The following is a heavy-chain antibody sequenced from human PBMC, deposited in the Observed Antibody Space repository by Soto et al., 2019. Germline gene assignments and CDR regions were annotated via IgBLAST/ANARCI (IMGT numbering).Heavy chain of an antibody. CDR1: GCTFSSYA. V-gene: IGHV1-69*13. CDR3: ARGRGSGSYPPVINYYYYGMDV. Sequence: VASVKVSCKASGCTFSSYAISWVRQAPGQGLEWMGGIIPIFGTANYAQKFQGRVTITADESTSTAYMELSSLRSEDTAVYYCARGRGSGSYPPVINYYYYGMDVWGQGTTVTVSS. J-gene: IGHJ6*02. CDR2: IIPIFGTA. D-gene: IGHD3-10*01.